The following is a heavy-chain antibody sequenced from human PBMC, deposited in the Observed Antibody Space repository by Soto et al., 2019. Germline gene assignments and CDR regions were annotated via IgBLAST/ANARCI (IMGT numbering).Heavy chain of an antibody. J-gene: IGHJ6*02. CDR1: GGSISSGGYY. D-gene: IGHD4-4*01. CDR3: ARGRRFGYSIKYSYGMDV. Sequence: QVQLQESGPGLVKPSQTLSLTCTVSGGSISSGGYYWSWIRQHPGKGLEWIGYIYDSGSTYYNPSVKSHVTIPLGTSKNKFSLELGAVTAAATAVYDRARGRRFGYSIKYSYGMDVWGQGTTVTVSS. CDR2: IYDSGST. V-gene: IGHV4-31*01.